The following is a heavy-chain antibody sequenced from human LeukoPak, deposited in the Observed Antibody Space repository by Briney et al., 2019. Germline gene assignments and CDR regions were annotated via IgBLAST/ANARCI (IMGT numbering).Heavy chain of an antibody. CDR1: GYTFTSYG. J-gene: IGHJ3*02. Sequence: GASVKVSCKASGYTFTSYGISWVRQAPGQGLEWMGWISAYNGNTNYAQKLQGRVTMTTDTSTSTAHMELRSLRSDDTAVYYCARDGLRRYSSGQYLAFDIWGQGTMVSVSS. D-gene: IGHD6-19*01. V-gene: IGHV1-18*01. CDR3: ARDGLRRYSSGQYLAFDI. CDR2: ISAYNGNT.